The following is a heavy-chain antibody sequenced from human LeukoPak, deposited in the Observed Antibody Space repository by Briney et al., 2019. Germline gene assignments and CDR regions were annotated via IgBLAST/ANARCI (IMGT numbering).Heavy chain of an antibody. CDR3: AMGELSFYYFDY. D-gene: IGHD3-16*02. Sequence: ASVKVSCKASGYTFTGYYMHWVRQAPGQGLEWMGWINPNSGGTNYAQKFQGRVTMTRDTSISAAYMELSRLRSDDTAVYYCAMGELSFYYFDYWGQGTLVTVSS. J-gene: IGHJ4*02. CDR1: GYTFTGYY. CDR2: INPNSGGT. V-gene: IGHV1-2*02.